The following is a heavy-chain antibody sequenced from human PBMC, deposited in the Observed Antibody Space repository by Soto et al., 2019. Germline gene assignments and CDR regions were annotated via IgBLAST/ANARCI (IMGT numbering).Heavy chain of an antibody. CDR2: IYPGDSDT. V-gene: IGHV5-51*01. CDR3: ARLVNYYFGMDV. Sequence: PRGSLKISCKASGTTPWIGWVRQKPGKGLEWMGIIYPGDSDTKYSPSFQGQVTISVDKSISTAYLHWSSLKASDTATYYCARLVNYYFGMDVWGLGTTVTVSS. CDR1: GTTPW. J-gene: IGHJ6*02.